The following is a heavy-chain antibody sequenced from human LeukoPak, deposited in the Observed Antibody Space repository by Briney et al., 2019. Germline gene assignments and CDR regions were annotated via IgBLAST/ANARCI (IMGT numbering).Heavy chain of an antibody. Sequence: ASVKVSCKASGYTFTSYGISWVRQAPGQGLEWMGWISAYNGNTNYAQKFQGRVTITADESTSTAYMELSSLRSEDTAVYYCARSGRGTYYYFDYWGQGTLVTVSS. V-gene: IGHV1-18*01. CDR2: ISAYNGNT. D-gene: IGHD1-26*01. J-gene: IGHJ4*02. CDR1: GYTFTSYG. CDR3: ARSGRGTYYYFDY.